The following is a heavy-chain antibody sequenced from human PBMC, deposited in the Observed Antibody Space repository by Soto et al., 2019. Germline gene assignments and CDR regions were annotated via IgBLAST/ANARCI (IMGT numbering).Heavy chain of an antibody. CDR3: ARDLPYYYGSWSYYNFYY. CDR1: GYTFTSYA. Sequence: QVQLVQSGAEVKKPGASVKVSCKASGYTFTSYAMHWVRQAPGQRLEWMGWINAGNGNTKYSQKFQGRVTITRDTSASTAYMELSSLRSEDTAVYYCARDLPYYYGSWSYYNFYYWGQGTLVTVSS. D-gene: IGHD3-10*01. V-gene: IGHV1-3*01. J-gene: IGHJ4*02. CDR2: INAGNGNT.